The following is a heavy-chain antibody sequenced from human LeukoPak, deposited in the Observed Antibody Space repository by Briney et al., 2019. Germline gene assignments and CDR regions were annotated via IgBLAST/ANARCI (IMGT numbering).Heavy chain of an antibody. J-gene: IGHJ3*02. Sequence: GGSLRLSCAASGFIFSNYWMSWVRQAPGKGLEWVANIKQDGSEKYYVDSVKGRFTISRDNAQNSLYLQMNNLRAEDTAVYYCAREYDFWSGYRHDAFDIWGQGTMVTVSS. CDR2: IKQDGSEK. CDR3: AREYDFWSGYRHDAFDI. V-gene: IGHV3-7*01. CDR1: GFIFSNYW. D-gene: IGHD3-3*01.